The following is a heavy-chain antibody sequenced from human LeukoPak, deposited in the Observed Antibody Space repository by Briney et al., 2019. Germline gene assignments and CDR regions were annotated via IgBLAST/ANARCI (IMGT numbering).Heavy chain of an antibody. CDR3: ARDQGDLYSSGWFAFDI. CDR1: GGSISSGGSY. J-gene: IGHJ3*02. Sequence: PSETLSLTCTVSGGSISSGGSYWSWIRQHPGKGLEWIGYIYYSGSTYYNPSLKSRVTISVDTSKNQFSLKLSSVTAADTAVYYCARDQGDLYSSGWFAFDIWGQGTMVTVSS. V-gene: IGHV4-31*03. D-gene: IGHD6-19*01. CDR2: IYYSGST.